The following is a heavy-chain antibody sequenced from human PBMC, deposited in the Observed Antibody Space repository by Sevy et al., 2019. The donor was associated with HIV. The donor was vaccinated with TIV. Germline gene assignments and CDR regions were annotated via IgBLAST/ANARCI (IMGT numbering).Heavy chain of an antibody. J-gene: IGHJ4*02. CDR1: GGTFNNYA. Sequence: ASVKVSCKAYGGTFNNYAISWMRQAPGHGLEWMGGIIPIFRTTNYAQKFQGRLAITADESTSTAHMELSSLRSEDTTVYYCARDQYFLGAQSDYWGQGTLVTVSS. CDR3: ARDQYFLGAQSDY. V-gene: IGHV1-69*13. D-gene: IGHD1-26*01. CDR2: IIPIFRTT.